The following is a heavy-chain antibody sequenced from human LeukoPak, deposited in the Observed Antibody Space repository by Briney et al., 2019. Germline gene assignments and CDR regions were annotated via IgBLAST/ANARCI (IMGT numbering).Heavy chain of an antibody. D-gene: IGHD2-8*02. CDR1: GGSLSGYY. Sequence: SETLSLTCAVYGGSLSGYYWIWLRQPPGKGLEWIGEIDHGGSTTYNPSLKSRVALSVDTSRKQVSLKLSSVTAADTAVYFCARSLLWPTGTFDIWGQGTMVAVSS. J-gene: IGHJ3*02. CDR2: IDHGGST. CDR3: ARSLLWPTGTFDI. V-gene: IGHV4-34*01.